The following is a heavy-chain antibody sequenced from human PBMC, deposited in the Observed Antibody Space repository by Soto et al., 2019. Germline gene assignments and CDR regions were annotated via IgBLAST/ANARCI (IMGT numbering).Heavy chain of an antibody. CDR1: GGSISSGGYY. CDR2: IYYSGST. Sequence: SETLSLTCTVSGGSISSGGYYWSWIRQHPGKGLEWIGYIYYSGSTYYNPSLKSRVTISVDTSKNQFSLKLSSVTAADTAVYYCARSRKQTNWFDPWDQGTLVTVSS. V-gene: IGHV4-31*03. J-gene: IGHJ5*02. CDR3: ARSRKQTNWFDP.